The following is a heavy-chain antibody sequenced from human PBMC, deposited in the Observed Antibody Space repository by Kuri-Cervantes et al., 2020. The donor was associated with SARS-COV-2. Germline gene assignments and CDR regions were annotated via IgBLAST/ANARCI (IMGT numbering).Heavy chain of an antibody. CDR3: ARGHNNYVWGSYRHSNWFDP. CDR1: GHTFTVYY. J-gene: IGHJ5*02. V-gene: IGHV1-2*02. CDR2: INPNSGGT. Sequence: ASVKVSCKASGHTFTVYYMHCVRQAPGQGLEWMGWINPNSGGTNYAQKFQGRVTITRNTSISTAYMELSSLRSEDTAVYYCARGHNNYVWGSYRHSNWFDPWGQGTLVTVSS. D-gene: IGHD3-16*02.